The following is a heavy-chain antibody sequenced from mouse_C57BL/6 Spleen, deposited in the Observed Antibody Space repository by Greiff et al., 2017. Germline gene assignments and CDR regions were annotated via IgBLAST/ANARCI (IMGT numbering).Heavy chain of an antibody. CDR3: ARCAYASSNGY. Sequence: QVQLQQPVAELVKPGASVKMSCKASGYTFTSSWITWVKQRPGQGLEWIGDIYPGSGSTNYNEKFKSKATLTVDTSSSTAYMQLSSLTSEDSAVYDYARCAYASSNGYWGQGTPLTVSS. V-gene: IGHV1-55*01. CDR1: GYTFTSSW. CDR2: IYPGSGST. D-gene: IGHD1-1*01. J-gene: IGHJ2*01.